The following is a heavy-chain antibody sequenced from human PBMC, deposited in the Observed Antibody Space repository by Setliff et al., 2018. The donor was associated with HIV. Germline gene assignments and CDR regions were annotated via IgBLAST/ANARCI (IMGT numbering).Heavy chain of an antibody. V-gene: IGHV3-66*02. CDR3: TRYGSGRSAGNNYYYNYMDV. Sequence: PGGSLRLSCVASGITVSGIYMTWVRQAPGKGLEWVSVINGGTTTYYADSVKGRFTISRDNSKNTLYLQMNSLRVEDTAMYYCTRYGSGRSAGNNYYYNYMDVWGKGTTVTVSS. CDR2: INGGTTT. CDR1: GITVSGIY. J-gene: IGHJ6*03. D-gene: IGHD3-10*01.